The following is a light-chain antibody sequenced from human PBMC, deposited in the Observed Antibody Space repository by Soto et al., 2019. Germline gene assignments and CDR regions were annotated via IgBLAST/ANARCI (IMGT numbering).Light chain of an antibody. J-gene: IGKJ4*01. CDR1: QSIGKH. CDR3: QQYDNLPLT. V-gene: IGKV1-39*01. CDR2: GAS. Sequence: IQMTQSPSFLSASVGDRVTITCRASQSIGKHLNWYQQKPGKAPKFLIYGASTLQSGVPSRFTGSGSGTDFTLTVNSLQAEDFATYYCQQYDNLPLTFGGGTKVDIK.